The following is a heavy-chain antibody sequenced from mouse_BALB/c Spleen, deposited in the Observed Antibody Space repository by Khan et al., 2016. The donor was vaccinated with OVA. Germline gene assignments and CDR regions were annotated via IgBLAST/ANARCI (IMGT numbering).Heavy chain of an antibody. V-gene: IGHV1-77*01. J-gene: IGHJ3*01. CDR1: GYTFTDYY. CDR2: ISPGSGDT. Sequence: QVQLQQSGAELARPGASVKLSCKASGYTFTDYYINWVKQRTGQGLEWIGEISPGSGDTYYNEKLKGKATLTADKSSNTAYMQLSSLTSEASAVYFCARRNYFGYTFAYWGQGTLVTVSA. CDR3: ARRNYFGYTFAY. D-gene: IGHD1-2*01.